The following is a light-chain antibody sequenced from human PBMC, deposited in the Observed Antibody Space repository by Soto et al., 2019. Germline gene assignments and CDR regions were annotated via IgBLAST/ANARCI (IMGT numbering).Light chain of an antibody. CDR1: QSISNY. J-gene: IGKJ5*01. Sequence: EVVITHSPATLSVSPGEISXLXFRASQSISNYLAWYQQKPGQAPRLLIYDASNRATGIPARFSGSGSGTDFSLTISRLEPEDFAVYYCQQRSNWPHFGQGTRLEIK. CDR3: QQRSNWPH. V-gene: IGKV3-11*01. CDR2: DAS.